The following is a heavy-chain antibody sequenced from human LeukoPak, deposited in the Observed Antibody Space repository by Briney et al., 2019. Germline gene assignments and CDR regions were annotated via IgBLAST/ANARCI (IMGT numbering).Heavy chain of an antibody. V-gene: IGHV3-53*01. CDR2: IYSGGST. J-gene: IGHJ4*02. D-gene: IGHD1-26*01. CDR3: ARDHGYSGLDY. Sequence: GGSLRLPCAASGFTVSSNYMSWVRQAPGKGLEWVSVIYSGGSTYYADSVKGRFTISRDNSKNTLYLQMNSLRAEDTAVYYCARDHGYSGLDYWGQGTLVTVSS. CDR1: GFTVSSNY.